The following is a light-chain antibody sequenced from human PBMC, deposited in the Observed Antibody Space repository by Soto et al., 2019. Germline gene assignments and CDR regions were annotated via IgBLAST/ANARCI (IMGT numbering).Light chain of an antibody. CDR1: NIGSKS. J-gene: IGLJ3*02. Sequence: SYELTQPPSVLVAPGQTARITCEGHNIGSKSVHWYQLRPGQAPVVVVYDDTDRPSGIPERFSGSNSGNTATLTITRVEAGDGAGYYCQVRDSSNDYLVFGGGTQLTVL. V-gene: IGLV3-21*02. CDR3: QVRDSSNDYLV. CDR2: DDT.